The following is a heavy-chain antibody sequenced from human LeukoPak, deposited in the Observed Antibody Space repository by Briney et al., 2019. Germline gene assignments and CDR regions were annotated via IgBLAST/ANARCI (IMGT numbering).Heavy chain of an antibody. D-gene: IGHD3-22*01. V-gene: IGHV1-18*01. Sequence: ASVKVSCKASGYTFTSYGISWVRQAPGQGLEWMGWISAYNGNTNYAQKLQGRVTMTTDTSTSTAYMGLRSLRSDDTAVYYCARSEYYYDSSGYSYYYYGMDVWGQGTTVTVSS. CDR2: ISAYNGNT. CDR3: ARSEYYYDSSGYSYYYYGMDV. CDR1: GYTFTSYG. J-gene: IGHJ6*02.